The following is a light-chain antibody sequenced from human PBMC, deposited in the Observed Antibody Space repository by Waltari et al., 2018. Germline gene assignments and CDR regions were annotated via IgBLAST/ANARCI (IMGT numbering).Light chain of an antibody. CDR3: CSYAGP. J-gene: IGLJ2*01. V-gene: IGLV2-11*02. CDR1: SSDVGGYNY. Sequence: QSALTQPRSVSGSPGQSVAISCTGTSSDVGGYNYVSWYQHHPGKAPKLMIYDVAKRPTGVPDPFSGSKSGNTASLTISGLQADDEADYYCCSYAGPFGGGTKLTVL. CDR2: DVA.